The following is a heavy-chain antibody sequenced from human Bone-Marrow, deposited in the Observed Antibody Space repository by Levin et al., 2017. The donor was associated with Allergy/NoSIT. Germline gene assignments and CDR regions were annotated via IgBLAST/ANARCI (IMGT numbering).Heavy chain of an antibody. CDR1: GFTFSSFG. V-gene: IGHV3-30*18. D-gene: IGHD6-13*01. J-gene: IGHJ4*02. CDR3: AKDRRGSSSYYFDY. CDR2: IPYDAGSK. Sequence: GGSLRLSCAASGFTFSSFGMHWVRQAPGEGLEWVAVIPYDAGSKNYADSVKGRFTISRDNSKNTLYLQMNSLRAEDTAVYYCAKDRRGSSSYYFDYWGQGALVTGSS.